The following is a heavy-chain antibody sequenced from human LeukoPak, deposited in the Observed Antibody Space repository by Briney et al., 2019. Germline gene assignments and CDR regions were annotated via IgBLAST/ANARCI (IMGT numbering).Heavy chain of an antibody. CDR1: GFTFSSYA. CDR2: ISGSGGST. Sequence: PGGSLRLSCAASGFTFSSYAMSWVRQAPGKGLERVSAISGSGGSTYYADSVKGRFTISRDNSKNTLYLQMNSLRAEDTAVYYCAKSSKKIMVYYFDYWGQGTLVTVSS. J-gene: IGHJ4*02. CDR3: AKSSKKIMVYYFDY. V-gene: IGHV3-23*01. D-gene: IGHD2-8*01.